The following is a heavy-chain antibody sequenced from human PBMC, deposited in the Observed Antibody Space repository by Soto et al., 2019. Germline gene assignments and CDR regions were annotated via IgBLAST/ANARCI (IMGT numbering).Heavy chain of an antibody. Sequence: KSKTDGGTTDYAAPVKGRFTISRDDSKNTLYLQMNSLKTEDTAVYYCTTDASALRYFDWLFHLPVIFNYWGQGTLVTVSS. D-gene: IGHD3-9*01. CDR2: KSKTDGGTT. CDR3: TTDASALRYFDWLFHLPVIFNY. V-gene: IGHV3-15*01. J-gene: IGHJ4*02.